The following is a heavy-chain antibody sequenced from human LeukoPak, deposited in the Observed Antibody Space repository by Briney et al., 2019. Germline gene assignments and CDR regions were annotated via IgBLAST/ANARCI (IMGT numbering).Heavy chain of an antibody. CDR2: ISSSSTYT. J-gene: IGHJ4*02. V-gene: IGHV3-11*05. Sequence: GGSLRLSCAASGFTFSDYYMSWIRQAPGKGLEWVSYISSSSTYTNYADSVKGRFTISRDNAKNSLYLQMNSLRAEDTAVYYCARDDLTVGYSSGWFHYWGQGTLVTVSS. CDR1: GFTFSDYY. D-gene: IGHD6-19*01. CDR3: ARDDLTVGYSSGWFHY.